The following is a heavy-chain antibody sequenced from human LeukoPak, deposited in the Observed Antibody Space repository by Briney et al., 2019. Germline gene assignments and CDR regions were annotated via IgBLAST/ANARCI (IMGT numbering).Heavy chain of an antibody. Sequence: GASVEVSCKASGYTFTRYYIHWVRQAPRNGREWMGRINPTSGGTNYAQKFQGRVTLTRDTSSSTAYMELSRLRSDDTAVYYCAIFTGYCEHHDAFDIWGEGTMVTVSS. V-gene: IGHV1-2*06. CDR2: INPTSGGT. J-gene: IGHJ3*02. CDR3: AIFTGYCEHHDAFDI. D-gene: IGHD2-21*01. CDR1: GYTFTRYY.